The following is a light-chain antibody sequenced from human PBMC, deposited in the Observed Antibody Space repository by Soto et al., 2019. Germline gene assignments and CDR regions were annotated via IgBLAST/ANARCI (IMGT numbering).Light chain of an antibody. V-gene: IGKV3-20*01. CDR1: QSVSSSY. CDR3: QQYGSSQLT. CDR2: GAS. Sequence: ESVLTPSPGAPSMSQGERATLSCGASQSVSSSYLAWYQQKPGQAPRLLIYGASSRATGISDRFSGSGSGTDFTLTISRLETEDFAVYYCQQYGSSQLTFGGGTKVDIK. J-gene: IGKJ4*01.